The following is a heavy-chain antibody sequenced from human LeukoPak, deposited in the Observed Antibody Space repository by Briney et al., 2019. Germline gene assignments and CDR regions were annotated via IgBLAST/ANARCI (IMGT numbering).Heavy chain of an antibody. J-gene: IGHJ4*02. D-gene: IGHD3-22*01. CDR2: ISYDGSNK. V-gene: IGHV3-30*18. Sequence: QPGRSLRLSCAASGFTFSSYGMHWVRQAPGKGLEWVAVISYDGSNKYYADSVKGRLTISRDNSKNTLYLQMNSLRAEDTAVYYCAKCSSVYDSSGYLYYFDYWGQGTLVTVSS. CDR1: GFTFSSYG. CDR3: AKCSSVYDSSGYLYYFDY.